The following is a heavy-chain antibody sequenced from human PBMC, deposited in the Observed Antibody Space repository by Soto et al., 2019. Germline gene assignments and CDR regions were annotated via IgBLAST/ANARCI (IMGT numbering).Heavy chain of an antibody. D-gene: IGHD1-26*01. Sequence: GGSLRLSCAASGFTFSSYAMSWVRQAPGKGLEWVSAISGSGGSTYYADSVKGRFTISRDNSKNTLYLQMNSLRAEDTAVYYCAKRPGSGSYYGNLDYWGQGALVTVSS. CDR3: AKRPGSGSYYGNLDY. CDR1: GFTFSSYA. J-gene: IGHJ4*02. V-gene: IGHV3-23*01. CDR2: ISGSGGST.